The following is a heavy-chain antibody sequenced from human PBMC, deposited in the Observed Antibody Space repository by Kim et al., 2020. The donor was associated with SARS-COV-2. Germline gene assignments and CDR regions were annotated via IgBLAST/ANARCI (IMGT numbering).Heavy chain of an antibody. CDR1: GFTFSSYA. CDR3: AREGCSSTSCYGREYYYGMDV. V-gene: IGHV3-30-3*01. Sequence: GGSLRLSCAASGFTFSSYAMHWVRQAPGKGLEWVAVISYDGSNKYYADSVKGRFTISRDNSKNTLYLQMNSLRAEDTAVYYCAREGCSSTSCYGREYYYGMDVWGQGTTVTVSS. D-gene: IGHD2-2*01. J-gene: IGHJ6*02. CDR2: ISYDGSNK.